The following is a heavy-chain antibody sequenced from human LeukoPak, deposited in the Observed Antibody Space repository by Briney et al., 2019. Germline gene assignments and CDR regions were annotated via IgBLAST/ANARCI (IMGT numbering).Heavy chain of an antibody. V-gene: IGHV5-51*01. Sequence: AGESLKISCKGSGYSFTSYWIGWVRQIPGKGLEWKGVIYPGYSDTRYSPSFQGQVTISADKSISTAYLQWSSLKASDTAMYYCARRRIVVVPAANLGDYYYYYYMDVWGKGTTVTDSS. CDR2: IYPGYSDT. CDR3: ARRRIVVVPAANLGDYYYYYYMDV. J-gene: IGHJ6*03. CDR1: GYSFTSYW. D-gene: IGHD2-2*01.